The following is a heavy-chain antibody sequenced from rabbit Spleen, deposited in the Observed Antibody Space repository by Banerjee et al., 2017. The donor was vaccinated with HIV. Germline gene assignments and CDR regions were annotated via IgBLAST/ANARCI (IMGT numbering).Heavy chain of an antibody. J-gene: IGHJ3*01. CDR2: IYVARGTT. D-gene: IGHD4-1*01. Sequence: QLVESRGGLVTPGGSLKLSCKASGFTISSNYWMNWVRQAPGKGLEWIGIIYVARGTTDYASWVNGQFTISSDNAQSTVDLKMTSLTAADTATYFCARAIVPWLGLTRLDLWGQGTLV. CDR1: GFTISSNY. CDR3: ARAIVPWLGLTRLDL. V-gene: IGHV1S7*01.